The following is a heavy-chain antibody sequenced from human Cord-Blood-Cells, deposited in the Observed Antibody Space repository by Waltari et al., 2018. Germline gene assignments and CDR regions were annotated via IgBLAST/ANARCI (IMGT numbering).Heavy chain of an antibody. CDR2: IYYRGST. CDR1: GGSISSSSYY. CDR3: ARLWYFDY. J-gene: IGHJ4*02. Sequence: QLQLQESGPGLVKPSETLSLTCTFSGGSISSSSYYWGWIRQPPGKGLAWIGSIYYRGSTYYNPSLKSRVTISVDTSKNQFSLKLSSVTAADTAVYYCARLWYFDYWGQGTLVTVSS. V-gene: IGHV4-39*01.